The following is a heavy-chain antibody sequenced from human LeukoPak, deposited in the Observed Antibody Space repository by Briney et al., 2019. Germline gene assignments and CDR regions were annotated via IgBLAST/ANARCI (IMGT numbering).Heavy chain of an antibody. CDR2: ISDNGGST. CDR3: AKELSEMATISPFDY. Sequence: PGGPLRLSCAASGFTFPNYVMSWVRQGPGKGLEWVSSISDNGGSTYYADSVKGRFTISRDNSKNTLYLQMNSLRAEDTAVYYCAKELSEMATISPFDYWGQGTLVTVSS. J-gene: IGHJ4*02. V-gene: IGHV3-23*01. D-gene: IGHD5-24*01. CDR1: GFTFPNYV.